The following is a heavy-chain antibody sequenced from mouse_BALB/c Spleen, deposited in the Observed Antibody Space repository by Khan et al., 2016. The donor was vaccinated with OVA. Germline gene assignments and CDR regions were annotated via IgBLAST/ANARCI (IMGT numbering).Heavy chain of an antibody. J-gene: IGHJ4*01. CDR2: IYPGNSDT. Sequence: EVQLQQSGTVLARPGASVKMSCKASGYTFTSYWMHWVKQRPGQGLEWIGAIYPGNSDTSYNQKFKGKAKLTAVTSTSTAYMELSSLTNEDSAVYYCSPLLRPFYAMDYWGQGTSVTVSS. V-gene: IGHV1-5*01. D-gene: IGHD1-2*01. CDR3: SPLLRPFYAMDY. CDR1: GYTFTSYW.